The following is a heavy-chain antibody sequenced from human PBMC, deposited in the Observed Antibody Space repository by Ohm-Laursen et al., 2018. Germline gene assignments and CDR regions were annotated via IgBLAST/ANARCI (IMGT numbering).Heavy chain of an antibody. D-gene: IGHD3-9*01. CDR3: ARASKDDDILTGYPYYYYGMDV. Sequence: GTLSLTCTVSGGSISSYYWSWIRQPPGKGLEWIGYIYYSGSTNYNPSLKSRVTISVDTSKNQFSLKLSSVTAADTAVYYCARASKDDDILTGYPYYYYGMDVWGQGTTVTVSS. J-gene: IGHJ6*02. CDR2: IYYSGST. V-gene: IGHV4-59*01. CDR1: GGSISSYY.